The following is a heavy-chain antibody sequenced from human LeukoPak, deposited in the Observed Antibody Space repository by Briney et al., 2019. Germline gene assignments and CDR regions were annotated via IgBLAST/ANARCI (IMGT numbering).Heavy chain of an antibody. J-gene: IGHJ4*02. V-gene: IGHV3-23*01. CDR2: ISYSGGST. D-gene: IGHD3-10*01. CDR3: AKGEPSGGGSGSYRRQFDY. CDR1: GFTFSSYA. Sequence: GESLRLSCAASGFTFSSYAMSWVRQAPGKGLEWVSTISYSGGSTYYADSVKGRFTISRDNSKNTLYLQMNSLRAEDTAVYYCAKGEPSGGGSGSYRRQFDYWGQGTLVTVSS.